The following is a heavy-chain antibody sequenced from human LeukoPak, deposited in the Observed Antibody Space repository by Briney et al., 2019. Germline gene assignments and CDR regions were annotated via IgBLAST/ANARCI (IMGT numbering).Heavy chain of an antibody. D-gene: IGHD6-13*01. Sequence: GGSLRLSCVVSGFTVSSNYMSWVRQAPGKGLEWVSVLYSGGNTYHADSVKGRFTISRDNSKNTLYLQMNSLRAEDTAVYYCAREGASSSFDYWGQGTLVTVSS. CDR1: GFTVSSNY. CDR3: AREGASSSFDY. J-gene: IGHJ4*02. V-gene: IGHV3-53*01. CDR2: LYSGGNT.